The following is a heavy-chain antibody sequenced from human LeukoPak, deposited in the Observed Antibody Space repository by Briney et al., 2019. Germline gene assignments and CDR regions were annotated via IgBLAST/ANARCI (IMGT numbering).Heavy chain of an antibody. V-gene: IGHV4-59*08. CDR2: TSYSGSI. CDR1: GASISNEF. D-gene: IGHD5-24*01. J-gene: IGHJ4*02. CDR3: ARARRDAYNNDVWSKSPSYCFDY. Sequence: SETLSLTCTVSGASISNEFWRWIRQPPGKGLEYIGYTSYSGSINYNPSLESRVNISVDTSKNQISLNLKFVTAADTAVYYCARARRDAYNNDVWSKSPSYCFDYWGQGTLVTVSS.